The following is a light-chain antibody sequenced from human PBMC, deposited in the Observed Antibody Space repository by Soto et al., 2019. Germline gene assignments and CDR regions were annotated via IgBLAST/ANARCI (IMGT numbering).Light chain of an antibody. V-gene: IGKV1-39*01. CDR2: AAS. CDR1: QTITSY. J-gene: IGKJ4*01. Sequence: DIQMTQSPSPLSASVGDRVTITCRTSQTITSYLNWYQQKPGKAPKLLIYAASTLQSGVPSRFSGSGSGTDFTLTISCLQSEDFATYYCQQYYSYLLTFGGGTKVDIK. CDR3: QQYYSYLLT.